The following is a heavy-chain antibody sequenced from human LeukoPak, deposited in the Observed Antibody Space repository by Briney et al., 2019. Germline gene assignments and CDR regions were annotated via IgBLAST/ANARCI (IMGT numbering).Heavy chain of an antibody. Sequence: SETLSLTCSVSGGSISSSSYCWGWIRQPPGKGLEWIGSISYSGYTYYTPSLKSRVTISVDTAKIQFSLKVISVTAADTAVYYCARHPGYWSASEYQAYFDYWGQGTLVTVSS. CDR1: GGSISSSSYC. J-gene: IGHJ4*02. CDR3: ARHPGYWSASEYQAYFDY. V-gene: IGHV4-39*01. D-gene: IGHD3-9*01. CDR2: ISYSGYT.